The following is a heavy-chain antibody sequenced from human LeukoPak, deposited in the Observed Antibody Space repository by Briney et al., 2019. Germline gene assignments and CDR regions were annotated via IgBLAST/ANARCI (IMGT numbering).Heavy chain of an antibody. J-gene: IGHJ4*02. V-gene: IGHV3-73*01. CDR1: GFTFSGSG. D-gene: IGHD5-24*01. CDR3: AREEMATIPFDY. CDR2: IRSKANSYAT. Sequence: GGSLRLSCAASGFTFSGSGMHWVRQASGKGLEWVGRIRSKANSYATAYVASVKGRFTISRDNAKNTLYLQMNSLRAEDTAVYYCAREEMATIPFDYWGQGTLVTVSS.